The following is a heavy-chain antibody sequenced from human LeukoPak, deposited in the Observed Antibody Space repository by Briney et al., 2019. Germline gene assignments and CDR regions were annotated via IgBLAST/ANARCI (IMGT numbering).Heavy chain of an antibody. Sequence: GESLRLSCAASGFTFSGSAMHWVRQASGKGLELVGRIRSKANSYATAYAASVKGRFTISRDDSKNTAYLQMNSLKTEDTAVYYCTRLTSSDPWGQGTLVTVSS. CDR2: IRSKANSYAT. J-gene: IGHJ5*02. D-gene: IGHD6-6*01. V-gene: IGHV3-73*01. CDR3: TRLTSSDP. CDR1: GFTFSGSA.